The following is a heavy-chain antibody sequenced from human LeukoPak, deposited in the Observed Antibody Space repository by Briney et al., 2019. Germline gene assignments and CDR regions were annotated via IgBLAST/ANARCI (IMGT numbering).Heavy chain of an antibody. D-gene: IGHD3-22*01. CDR3: ARGSSGSTKRYYFDA. CDR1: GGSISGYY. Sequence: PSETLSLTCTVSGGSISGYYWNWVRQPADRGLEWIGRLYSSGDTYYNPSLKSRLTMSVDTSKNQFTLKLRSVTAADTAVYYCARGSSGSTKRYYFDAWGQGALVTVSS. CDR2: LYSSGDT. V-gene: IGHV4-4*07. J-gene: IGHJ4*02.